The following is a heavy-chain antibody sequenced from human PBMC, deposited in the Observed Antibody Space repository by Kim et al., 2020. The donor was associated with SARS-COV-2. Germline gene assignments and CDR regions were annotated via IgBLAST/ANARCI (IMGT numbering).Heavy chain of an antibody. J-gene: IGHJ5*02. CDR3: AKEKTYYDFWSGYWNWFDP. CDR1: GFTFSSYA. V-gene: IGHV3-23*01. D-gene: IGHD3-3*01. Sequence: GGSLRLSCAASGFTFSSYAMSWVRQAPGKGLEWVSAISGSGGSTYYADSVKGRFTISRDNSKNTLYLQMNSLRAEDTAVYYCAKEKTYYDFWSGYWNWFDPWGQGTLVTVSS. CDR2: ISGSGGST.